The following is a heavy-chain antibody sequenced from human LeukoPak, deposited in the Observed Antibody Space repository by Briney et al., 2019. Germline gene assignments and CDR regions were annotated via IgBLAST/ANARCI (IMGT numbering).Heavy chain of an antibody. CDR1: GGSFSGYY. J-gene: IGHJ6*03. V-gene: IGHV4-34*01. CDR3: ARLGSTYYYYMDV. D-gene: IGHD3-16*01. CDR2: INHSGST. Sequence: SSETLSLTCAVYGGSFSGYYWSWIRQPPGKGLEWIGEINHSGSTNYSPSLKSRVTISVDTSKNQFSLKLSSVTAADTAVYYCARLGSTYYYYMDVWGKGTTVTISS.